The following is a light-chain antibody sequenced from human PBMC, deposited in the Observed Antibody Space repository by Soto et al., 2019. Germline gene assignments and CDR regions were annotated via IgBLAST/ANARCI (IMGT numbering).Light chain of an antibody. V-gene: IGKV3-15*01. CDR3: QQSNNWPYT. CDR2: GAS. Sequence: TVMTQSPATLSVSPGERVILSCRASQSVSGRLAWFQQKPGQAPRLLIYGASTRATDIPDRFTGSGSGTEFTLTISSLQSEDFAVYYCQQSNNWPYTFGQGTKLEIK. J-gene: IGKJ2*01. CDR1: QSVSGR.